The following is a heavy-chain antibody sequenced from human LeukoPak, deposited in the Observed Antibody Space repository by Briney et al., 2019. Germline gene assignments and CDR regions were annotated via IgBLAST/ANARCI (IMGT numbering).Heavy chain of an antibody. V-gene: IGHV1-46*01. CDR1: GYTFTSYY. Sequence: ASVKVSCEASGYTFTSYYIHWVRQAPGQGLEWMGIINPSGGSTNYAQKFQGRVTMTRDMSTSTVYMELSSLISEDTAMYYCARIGAAENDDAFDIWGQGTVVTVSS. CDR2: INPSGGST. J-gene: IGHJ3*02. CDR3: ARIGAAENDDAFDI. D-gene: IGHD6-13*01.